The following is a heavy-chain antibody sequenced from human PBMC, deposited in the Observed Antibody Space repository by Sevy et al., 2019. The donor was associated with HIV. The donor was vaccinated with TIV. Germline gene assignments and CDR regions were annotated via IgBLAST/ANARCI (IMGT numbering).Heavy chain of an antibody. D-gene: IGHD3-22*01. CDR1: GGSISSGGYS. Sequence: SETLSLTCAVSGGSISSGGYSWSWIRQPPGKGLEWIGYISHSGSTYYNPSLKSRVTISVDRSKNQFSLKLSSVTAADTAVYSCARDPGYYDSSASGAFDIWVQGTMVTVSS. CDR2: ISHSGST. V-gene: IGHV4-30-2*01. J-gene: IGHJ3*02. CDR3: ARDPGYYDSSASGAFDI.